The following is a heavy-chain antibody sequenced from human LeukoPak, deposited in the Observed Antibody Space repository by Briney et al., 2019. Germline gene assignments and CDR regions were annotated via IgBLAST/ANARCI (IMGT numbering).Heavy chain of an antibody. D-gene: IGHD2-21*01. CDR1: GFTFSDYS. J-gene: IGHJ5*02. V-gene: IGHV3-48*04. CDR2: ISFSVNTK. CDR3: ARDRIARFRWFDP. Sequence: GGSLRLSCAASGFTFSDYSMNWVRQAPGKGLEWVSYISFSVNTKYYGDSVKGRFTISRDNAKNSLYLHMDSLRAEDTAVYYCARDRIARFRWFDPWGQGTLVTVSS.